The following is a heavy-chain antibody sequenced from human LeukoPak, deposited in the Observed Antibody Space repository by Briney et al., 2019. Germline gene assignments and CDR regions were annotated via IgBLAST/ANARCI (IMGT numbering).Heavy chain of an antibody. Sequence: GGSLRLSCAASGFTFRSYGMHWVRQAPGKGLGWVALISYDGSNKYCADSVKGRFTISRDNSKNTLYLQMNSLRAEDTAVYYCARDQPHSGGDHLDYWGQGTLVTVSS. CDR3: ARDQPHSGGDHLDY. D-gene: IGHD2-21*02. CDR2: ISYDGSNK. CDR1: GFTFRSYG. V-gene: IGHV3-30*03. J-gene: IGHJ4*02.